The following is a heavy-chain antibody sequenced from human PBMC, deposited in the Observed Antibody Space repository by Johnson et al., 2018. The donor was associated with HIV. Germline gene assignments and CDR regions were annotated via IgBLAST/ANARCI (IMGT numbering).Heavy chain of an antibody. V-gene: IGHV3-20*04. CDR1: GFTFSSYG. Sequence: VQLVESGGGVVHPGGSLRLSCAASGFTFSSYGMHWVRQAPGKGLEWISTINWNGGRTGYVDSLKGRFTISRDNAKNSMYLQMNSLRVEDTALYYCVRDTGYCSGGRCDDAFDVWGQGTVVTVSS. D-gene: IGHD2-15*01. CDR2: INWNGGRT. CDR3: VRDTGYCSGGRCDDAFDV. J-gene: IGHJ3*01.